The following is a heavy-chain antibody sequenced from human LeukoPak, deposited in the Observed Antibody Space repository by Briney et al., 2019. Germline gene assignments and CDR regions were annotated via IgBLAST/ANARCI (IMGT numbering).Heavy chain of an antibody. CDR3: TIDKRFYFDY. CDR1: GFTFSSYA. J-gene: IGHJ4*02. Sequence: QSGGSLRLSCAASGFTFSSYAMNWVRQAPGKGLEWVSTISGIGDGTYYADSVKGRFTISRDNSKNTLHLQMNSLRAEDTAVYYCTIDKRFYFDYWGQGALVTVSS. CDR2: ISGIGDGT. V-gene: IGHV3-23*01.